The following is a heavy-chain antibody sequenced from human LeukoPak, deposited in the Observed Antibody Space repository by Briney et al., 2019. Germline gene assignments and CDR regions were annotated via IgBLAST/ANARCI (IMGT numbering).Heavy chain of an antibody. CDR1: GFTFSSYS. CDR3: ANEHYDFWSGYYTGDAFDI. J-gene: IGHJ3*02. Sequence: GGSLRLSCAASGFTFSSYSMNWVRQAPGKGLEWVSTINGGGTRTYYADSVKGRFTISRDNSKNTLYLQMNSLRAEDTAVYYCANEHYDFWSGYYTGDAFDIWGQGTMVTVSS. V-gene: IGHV3-23*01. D-gene: IGHD3-3*01. CDR2: INGGGTRT.